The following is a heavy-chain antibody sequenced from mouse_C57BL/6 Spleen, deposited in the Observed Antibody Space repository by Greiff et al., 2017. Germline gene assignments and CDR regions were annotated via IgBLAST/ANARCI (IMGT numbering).Heavy chain of an antibody. CDR1: GYTFTSYW. Sequence: VQLQQPGAELVMPGASVKLSCKASGYTFTSYWMHWVKQRPGQGLEWIGEIDPSDSYTNYNQKFKGKSTLTVDKSSSTAYMQLSSLTSEDSAVYYCARGGVLPYWYFDVWGTGTTVTVSS. CDR3: ARGGVLPYWYFDV. J-gene: IGHJ1*03. CDR2: IDPSDSYT. V-gene: IGHV1-69*01.